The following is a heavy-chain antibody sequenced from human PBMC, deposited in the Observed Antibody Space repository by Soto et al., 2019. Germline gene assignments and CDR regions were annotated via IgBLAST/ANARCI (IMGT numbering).Heavy chain of an antibody. J-gene: IGHJ4*01. Sequence: GASVKVSCKASGYRFTNYYIHWVRQAPGQGLEWMGRMNLDTGGTTYAQKSQGRVTMTRDTSISTAYMEVTNLKSDDTAIYYCARDGDFALRGYSFPFDLWGHGTLVTVSS. CDR2: MNLDTGGT. CDR3: ARDGDFALRGYSFPFDL. D-gene: IGHD5-12*01. CDR1: GYRFTNYY. V-gene: IGHV1-2*06.